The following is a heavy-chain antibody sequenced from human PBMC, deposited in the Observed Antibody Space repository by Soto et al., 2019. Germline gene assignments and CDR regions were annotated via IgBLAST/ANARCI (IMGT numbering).Heavy chain of an antibody. J-gene: IGHJ3*01. CDR3: ARGVTYGFDA. V-gene: IGHV3-48*01. Sequence: GGSLRLSCEASGFYFNIYSMNWVRQAPGKGLEWVSYMTADSKTIHYADSVKGRFIISRDNAKNSLYLQMNSLRAEDTAVYYCARGVTYGFDAWGQGTMVTVSS. CDR2: MTADSKTI. D-gene: IGHD2-21*02. CDR1: GFYFNIYS.